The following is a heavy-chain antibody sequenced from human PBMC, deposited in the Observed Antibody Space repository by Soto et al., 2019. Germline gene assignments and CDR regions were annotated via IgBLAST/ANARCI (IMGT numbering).Heavy chain of an antibody. D-gene: IGHD2-2*01. J-gene: IGHJ4*02. CDR1: GFTFSSYG. Sequence: GGSLRLSCAASGFTFSSYGMHWVRQAPGKGLEWVAVISYDGSNKYYADSVKGRFTISRDNSKNTLYLQMNSLRAEDTAVYYCAKRLTPYCSSTSCYDPVFDYWGQGTLVTVSS. CDR2: ISYDGSNK. CDR3: AKRLTPYCSSTSCYDPVFDY. V-gene: IGHV3-30*18.